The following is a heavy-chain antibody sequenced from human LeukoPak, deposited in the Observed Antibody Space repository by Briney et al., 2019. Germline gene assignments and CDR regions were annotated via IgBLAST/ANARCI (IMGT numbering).Heavy chain of an antibody. V-gene: IGHV3-74*01. D-gene: IGHD2/OR15-2a*01. CDR3: VSFYETC. J-gene: IGHJ4*02. CDR1: GNYW. CDR2: INSDGSWT. Sequence: GGSLRLSCAASGNYWMHWVRQAPGKGLVWVSHINSDGSWTSYADSVKGRFTISKDNAKDTVYLQMNSLRAEDTAVYYCVSFYETCWGRGTLVTVSS.